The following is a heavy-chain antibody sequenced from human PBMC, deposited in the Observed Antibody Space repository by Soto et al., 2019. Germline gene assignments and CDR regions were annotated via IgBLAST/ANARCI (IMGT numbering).Heavy chain of an antibody. D-gene: IGHD3-22*01. CDR2: IKSQTNGGTR. CDR1: GFTFINAW. J-gene: IGHJ4*02. Sequence: EVQLVESGGALVKPGGSLRLSCAASGFTFINAWMTWVRQAPGKGLEWVGRIKSQTNGGTRDYAAPVKGRFTISRDDSESTLYLQINSLETEDTAVYYCATAYYDTSGFDFWGQGTLVTVSS. V-gene: IGHV3-15*02. CDR3: ATAYYDTSGFDF.